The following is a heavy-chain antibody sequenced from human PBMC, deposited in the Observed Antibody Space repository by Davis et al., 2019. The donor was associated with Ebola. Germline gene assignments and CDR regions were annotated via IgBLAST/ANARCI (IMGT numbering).Heavy chain of an antibody. CDR2: INPSGGST. J-gene: IGHJ6*03. Sequence: ASVKVSCKASGGTFSSYAISWVRQAPGQGLEWMGIINPSGGSTSYAQKFQGRVTMTRDTSTSTVYMELSSLRSEDTAVYYCARELVVPKYYYMDVWGKGTTVTVSS. D-gene: IGHD2-2*01. CDR1: GGTFSSYA. CDR3: ARELVVPKYYYMDV. V-gene: IGHV1-46*01.